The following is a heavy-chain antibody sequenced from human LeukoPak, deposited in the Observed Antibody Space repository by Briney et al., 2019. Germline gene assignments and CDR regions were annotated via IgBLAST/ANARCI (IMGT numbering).Heavy chain of an antibody. CDR3: ASLGSSSAGFVP. J-gene: IGHJ5*02. CDR1: GFILSSYG. D-gene: IGHD6-6*01. CDR2: IIPIFGTA. Sequence: SVKVSCKTSGFILSSYGISWVRQAPGQGLEWMGGIIPIFGTANYAQKFQGRVTITTDESTSTAYMELSSLRSEDTAVYYCASLGSSSAGFVPWGQGTLVTVSS. V-gene: IGHV1-69*05.